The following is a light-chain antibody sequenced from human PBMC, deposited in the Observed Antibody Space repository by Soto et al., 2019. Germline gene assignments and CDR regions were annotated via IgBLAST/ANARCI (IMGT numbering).Light chain of an antibody. V-gene: IGLV2-11*01. CDR2: DVS. CDR3: CSYAGSYTPHWV. CDR1: SSDVGGYNY. J-gene: IGLJ3*02. Sequence: QSALTQPRSVSGSPGQSVTISCTGTSSDVGGYNYVSWYQQHPGKAPKLMIYDVSKRPSGVPDRFSGSKSGNTASLTISGLQAEDEADYYCCSYAGSYTPHWVFGGGTTLTVL.